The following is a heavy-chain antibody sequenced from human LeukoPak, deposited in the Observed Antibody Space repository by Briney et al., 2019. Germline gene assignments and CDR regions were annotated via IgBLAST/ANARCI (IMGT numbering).Heavy chain of an antibody. CDR2: IYYSGST. Sequence: KASETLSLTCTVSGGSISSYYWSWIRQPPGKGLEWIGYIYYSGSTNYNPSLKSRVTISVDTSKNQFSLKLSSVTAADTAVYYCGRVGRYGYNLEYFDYWGQGTLVTVSS. D-gene: IGHD5-24*01. CDR1: GGSISSYY. V-gene: IGHV4-59*01. CDR3: GRVGRYGYNLEYFDY. J-gene: IGHJ4*02.